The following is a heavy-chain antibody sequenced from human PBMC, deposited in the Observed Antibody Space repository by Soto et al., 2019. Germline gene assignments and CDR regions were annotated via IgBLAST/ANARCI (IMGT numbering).Heavy chain of an antibody. CDR1: GFTLTNYW. D-gene: IGHD3-22*01. CDR2: IKQDGSQK. Sequence: EVQLVESGGGLVQPGGSLRLSCAASGFTLTNYWMSWVRQAPGKGLESVANIKQDGSQKWYVDSVKGRFTISRDNAKKSLFLQMNSLRVEDTAVYYCARGDFHDNTGPFSDAFDVWGQRTMVTVSS. CDR3: ARGDFHDNTGPFSDAFDV. J-gene: IGHJ3*01. V-gene: IGHV3-7*04.